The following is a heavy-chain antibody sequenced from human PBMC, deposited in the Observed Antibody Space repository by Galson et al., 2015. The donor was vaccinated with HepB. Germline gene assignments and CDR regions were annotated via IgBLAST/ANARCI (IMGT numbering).Heavy chain of an antibody. J-gene: IGHJ4*02. CDR2: ISYDGSNK. CDR3: AKPIKYSGSYYFDY. Sequence: SLRLSCAASGFTFSSYAMHWVRQAPGKGLEWVAVISYDGSNKYYADSVKGRFTISSDNSKNTLYLQMNSLRPEDTAVYYCAKPIKYSGSYYFDYWGQGTLVTVSS. CDR1: GFTFSSYA. V-gene: IGHV3-30*18. D-gene: IGHD1-26*01.